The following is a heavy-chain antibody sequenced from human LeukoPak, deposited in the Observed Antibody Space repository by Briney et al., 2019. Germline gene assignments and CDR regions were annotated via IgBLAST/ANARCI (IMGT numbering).Heavy chain of an antibody. Sequence: GGSLRLSCAASGFTFSKNAMSWVRQAPGKGLEWVANIKQDGSERYYVDSVKGRFTISRDNAKNSLYLQMNSLRAEDTAVYYCARIHCSSTSCYFYYFDYWGQGTLVTVSS. CDR1: GFTFSKNA. CDR2: IKQDGSER. J-gene: IGHJ4*02. CDR3: ARIHCSSTSCYFYYFDY. V-gene: IGHV3-7*01. D-gene: IGHD2-2*01.